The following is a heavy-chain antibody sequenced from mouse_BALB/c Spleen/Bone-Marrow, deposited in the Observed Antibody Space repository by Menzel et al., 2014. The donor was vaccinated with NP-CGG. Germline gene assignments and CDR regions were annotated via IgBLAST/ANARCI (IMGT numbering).Heavy chain of an antibody. CDR1: GYTFTDYT. Sequence: QVQLQQSGAELVRPGVSVKISCKGSGYTFTDYTMHWVKQSPAQGLEWIGVISPYYGDASYNQKFKDKATLTVDKSSSTAYMERARLTAEDSAIYYCAREGDNNFDVWGAGTSVTVSS. V-gene: IGHV1-67*01. CDR3: AREGDNNFDV. D-gene: IGHD3-3*01. CDR2: ISPYYGDA. J-gene: IGHJ1*01.